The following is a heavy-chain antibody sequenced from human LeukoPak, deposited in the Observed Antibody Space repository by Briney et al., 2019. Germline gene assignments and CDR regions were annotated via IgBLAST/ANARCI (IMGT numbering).Heavy chain of an antibody. J-gene: IGHJ5*02. CDR3: ARGLTSYDFWSGYYSSNWFDP. CDR2: INHSGST. V-gene: IGHV4-34*01. Sequence: SETLSLTCAVYGGSFSGYYWSWIRQPPGKGLEWIGEINHSGSTNYNPSLKSRVTISVDTSKNQFSLKLSSVTAADTVVYYCARGLTSYDFWSGYYSSNWFDPWGQGTLVTVSS. D-gene: IGHD3-3*01. CDR1: GGSFSGYY.